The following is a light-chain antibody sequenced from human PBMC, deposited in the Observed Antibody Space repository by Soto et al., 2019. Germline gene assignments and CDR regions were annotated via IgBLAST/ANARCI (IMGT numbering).Light chain of an antibody. J-gene: IGKJ2*01. V-gene: IGKV1-39*01. CDR1: QSISRY. CDR3: QQSSITPYT. CDR2: GAY. Sequence: DIQMTQSPSSLSASVGDRVTITCRASQSISRYLNWYQQKPGKAPKLLIQGAYPLQSGAPSRSSGHGSGTNFTLTISSLQPEDSATYYCQQSSITPYTFGQGTKVDIK.